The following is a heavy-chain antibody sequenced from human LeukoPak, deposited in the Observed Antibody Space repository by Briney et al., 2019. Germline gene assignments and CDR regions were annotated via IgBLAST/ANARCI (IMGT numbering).Heavy chain of an antibody. V-gene: IGHV3-7*03. CDR1: GFTFSSYW. CDR2: INHNGNVN. D-gene: IGHD3-16*01. CDR3: ARDGFGTESN. Sequence: PGGSLKLSCAASGFTFSSYWMNWARQAPGKGLGWVASINHNGNVNYYVDSVKGRFTISRDNAKNSLYLQMSTLRADDTAVYYCARDGFGTESNWGQGTLVTVSS. J-gene: IGHJ4*02.